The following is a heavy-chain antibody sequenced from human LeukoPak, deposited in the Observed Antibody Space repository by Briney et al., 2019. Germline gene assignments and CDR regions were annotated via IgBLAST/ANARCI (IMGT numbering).Heavy chain of an antibody. CDR3: ARESRRYCSSTSCYKGYFDY. V-gene: IGHV3-64*01. CDR2: ISSNGGST. D-gene: IGHD2-2*02. J-gene: IGHJ4*02. Sequence: GGSLRLSCAASGFTFSSYAMHWVRQAPGKGLEYASAISSNGGSTYYANSVKGRFTISRDNSKNTLYLQMGSLRAEDMAVYYCARESRRYCSSTSCYKGYFDYWGQGTLVTVSS. CDR1: GFTFSSYA.